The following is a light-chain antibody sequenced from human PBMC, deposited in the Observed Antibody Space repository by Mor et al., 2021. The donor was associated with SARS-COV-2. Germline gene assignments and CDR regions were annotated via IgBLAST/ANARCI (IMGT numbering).Light chain of an antibody. CDR2: EDN. J-gene: IGLJ3*02. V-gene: IGLV6-57*02. CDR3: QSYDSSLRV. Sequence: GGIASNYVQWYQQRPGSAPTTVIYEDNQRPSGVPDRFSGSIDSSSNSASLTISGLKTEDEADYYCQSYDSSLRVFG. CDR1: GGIASNY.